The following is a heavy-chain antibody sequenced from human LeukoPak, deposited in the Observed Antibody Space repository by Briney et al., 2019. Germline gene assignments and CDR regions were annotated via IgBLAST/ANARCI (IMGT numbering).Heavy chain of an antibody. D-gene: IGHD3-3*01. CDR3: ARGSIITIFGVVPKYYFDY. V-gene: IGHV4-34*01. J-gene: IGHJ4*02. CDR1: GGSFSGYY. Sequence: SETLSLTCAVYGGSFSGYYWSWIRQPPGKGLEWIGEINHSGSTNYNPSLKSRVTISVDTSKNQFSLKLSSVTAADTAVYYCARGSIITIFGVVPKYYFDYWGQGTLVTVSS. CDR2: INHSGST.